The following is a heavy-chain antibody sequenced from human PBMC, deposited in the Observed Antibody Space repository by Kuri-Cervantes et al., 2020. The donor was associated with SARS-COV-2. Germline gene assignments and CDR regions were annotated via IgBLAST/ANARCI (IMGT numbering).Heavy chain of an antibody. Sequence: GESLKISCAASGFTVSSNYMSWVRQAPGKGLEWVSVIYSGGSTYYADSVKGRFTISRDNSKNTLYLQMNSLRAEDTAVYYCARDSHCSSTSCYTDGMDVWGQGTTVTVSS. CDR3: ARDSHCSSTSCYTDGMDV. CDR2: IYSGGST. V-gene: IGHV3-53*05. CDR1: GFTVSSNY. J-gene: IGHJ6*02. D-gene: IGHD2-2*02.